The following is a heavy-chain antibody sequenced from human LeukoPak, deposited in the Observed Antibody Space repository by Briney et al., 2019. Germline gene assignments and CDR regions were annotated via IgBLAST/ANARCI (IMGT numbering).Heavy chain of an antibody. CDR2: FSGSGGST. V-gene: IGHV3-23*01. Sequence: GGSLRLSCAAYGFTFSSYDMSWVRQAPGKGLAWVSAFSGSGGSTYYADSVKGRFTISRDNSKNTLYLQMNSLRAEDTAVYYCAKDGYNWNSEFYYYYYMDVWGKGTTVTVSS. CDR3: AKDGYNWNSEFYYYYYMDV. J-gene: IGHJ6*03. CDR1: GFTFSSYD. D-gene: IGHD1-7*01.